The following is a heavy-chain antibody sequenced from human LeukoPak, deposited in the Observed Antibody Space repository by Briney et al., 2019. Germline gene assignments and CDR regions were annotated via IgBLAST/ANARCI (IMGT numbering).Heavy chain of an antibody. CDR3: AKSYYYDSSGYYSPIDY. CDR1: GFTFSSYE. V-gene: IGHV3-30*04. Sequence: GGSLRLSCAASGFTFSSYEMNWVRQAPGKGLEWVAVISYDGSNKYYADSVKGRFTISRDNSKNTLYLQMNSLRAEDTAVYYCAKSYYYDSSGYYSPIDYWGQGTLVTVSS. CDR2: ISYDGSNK. J-gene: IGHJ4*02. D-gene: IGHD3-22*01.